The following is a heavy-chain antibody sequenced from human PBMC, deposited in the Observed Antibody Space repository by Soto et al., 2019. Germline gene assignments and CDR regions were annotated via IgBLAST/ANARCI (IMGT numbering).Heavy chain of an antibody. CDR3: ARDSSRGYGMDV. D-gene: IGHD6-19*01. Sequence: SETLSLTCTVSGGSISSGGYYWSWIRQHPGKGLEWIGYIYYSGSTYYNPSLKSRVTISVDTSKNQFSLKLSSVTAADTAVYYCARDSSRGYGMDVWRQGTTVTVSS. V-gene: IGHV4-31*03. J-gene: IGHJ6*02. CDR2: IYYSGST. CDR1: GGSISSGGYY.